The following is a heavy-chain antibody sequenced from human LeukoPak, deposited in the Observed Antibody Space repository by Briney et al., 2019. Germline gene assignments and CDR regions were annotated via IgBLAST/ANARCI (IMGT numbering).Heavy chain of an antibody. CDR2: IYHSGST. V-gene: IGHV4-38-2*01. D-gene: IGHD6-13*01. CDR1: GYSISSGYY. CDR3: ARDQLVRGGYYYYGMDV. J-gene: IGHJ6*04. Sequence: SETLSLTCAVSGYSISSGYYWVWIRQPPGKGLEWIGSIYHSGSTYYNPSLKSRVTISVDTSKNQFSLKLSSVTAADTAVYYCARDQLVRGGYYYYGMDVWGKGTTVTVSS.